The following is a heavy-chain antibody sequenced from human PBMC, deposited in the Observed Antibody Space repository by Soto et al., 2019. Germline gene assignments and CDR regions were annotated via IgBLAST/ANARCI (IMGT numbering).Heavy chain of an antibody. D-gene: IGHD3-22*01. CDR1: GGSFSGYY. CDR3: AGGPLVITNFDY. V-gene: IGHV4-34*01. J-gene: IGHJ4*02. CDR2: INHSGST. Sequence: QVQLQQWGAGLLKPSETLSLTCAVYGGSFSGYYWSWIRQPPGKGLEWIGEINHSGSTNYNPSLKSRVTISVDTSKNQFSLKLSSVTAADTAVYYCAGGPLVITNFDYWGQGTLVTVSS.